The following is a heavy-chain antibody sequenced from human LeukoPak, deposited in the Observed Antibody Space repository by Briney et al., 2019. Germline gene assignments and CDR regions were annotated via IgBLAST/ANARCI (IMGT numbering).Heavy chain of an antibody. D-gene: IGHD5-12*01. CDR1: RYTFTSYG. CDR2: ISAYNGNT. V-gene: IGHV1-18*01. Sequence: GASVKVSCKASRYTFTSYGISWVRQAPGQGLEWMGWISAYNGNTNYAQKLQGRVTMTTDTSTSTAYMELRSLRSDDTAVYYCARGEDSGYDSAAGYWGQGTLVTVSS. J-gene: IGHJ4*02. CDR3: ARGEDSGYDSAAGY.